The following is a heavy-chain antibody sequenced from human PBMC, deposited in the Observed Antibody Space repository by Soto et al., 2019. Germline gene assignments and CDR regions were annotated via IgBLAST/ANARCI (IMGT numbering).Heavy chain of an antibody. CDR3: ARDTYGSSSPWFDP. V-gene: IGHV4-31*03. CDR2: ISYTGST. Sequence: QVQLQESGPGLVKPSQTLSLTCTVSGGSISSGTYYWSWIRQHPEKGLEWIGYISYTGSTYYNPSLKSRVTISVDTSKNHFSLRLSSVTAADTAVYYCARDTYGSSSPWFDPWGQGTLVTVSS. CDR1: GGSISSGTYY. J-gene: IGHJ5*02. D-gene: IGHD6-6*01.